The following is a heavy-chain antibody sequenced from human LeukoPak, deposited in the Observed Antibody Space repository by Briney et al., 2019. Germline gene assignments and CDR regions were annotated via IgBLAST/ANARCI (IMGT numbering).Heavy chain of an antibody. J-gene: IGHJ5*02. V-gene: IGHV4-59*01. CDR2: IYYNGST. Sequence: SETLSLTCTVSGGSISSYYWNWIRQPPGKGLEWIGYIYYNGSTNYNPSLKSRVTISVDSSKNQFSLKLSSVTAADTAVYYCASSGDRLSAFDPWGQGTLATVSS. CDR1: GGSISSYY. D-gene: IGHD7-27*01. CDR3: ASSGDRLSAFDP.